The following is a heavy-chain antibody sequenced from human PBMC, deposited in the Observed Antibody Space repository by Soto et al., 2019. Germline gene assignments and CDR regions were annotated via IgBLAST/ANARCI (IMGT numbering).Heavy chain of an antibody. CDR1: GFTFSSYS. CDR2: ISSSSSTI. J-gene: IGHJ3*02. CDR3: ARGLWYSHDAFDI. D-gene: IGHD6-13*01. Sequence: EVQLVESGGGLVQPGGSLRLSCAASGFTFSSYSMNWVRQAPGKGLEWVSYISSSSSTIYYADSVKGRFTISRDNAKNSLYLQMNSRRDEDTAVYYCARGLWYSHDAFDIWGQGTMVTVSS. V-gene: IGHV3-48*02.